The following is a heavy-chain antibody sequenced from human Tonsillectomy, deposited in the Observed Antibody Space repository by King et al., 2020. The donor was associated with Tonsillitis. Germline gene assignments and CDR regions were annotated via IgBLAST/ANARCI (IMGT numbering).Heavy chain of an antibody. Sequence: VQLQQWGAGLLKPSETLSLTCAVYGGSFSDYYWSWIRQPPGKGLEWIGEINHSGSTNYNPSLKSRVTISVDTSKNQFSLKLSSVTAADTAVYYCARFPHTTMIVDSYAFDIWGQGTMVTVSS. J-gene: IGHJ3*02. CDR1: GGSFSDYY. CDR2: INHSGST. V-gene: IGHV4-34*01. D-gene: IGHD3-22*01. CDR3: ARFPHTTMIVDSYAFDI.